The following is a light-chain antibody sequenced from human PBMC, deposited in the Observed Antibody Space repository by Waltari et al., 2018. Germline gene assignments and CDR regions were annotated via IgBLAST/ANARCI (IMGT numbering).Light chain of an antibody. CDR2: GKN. CDR3: NSRDSSGNHVV. CDR1: SLRSYY. Sequence: SSELTQDPAVSVALGQTVRITCQGDSLRSYYPSGYQQKPGQAPVLVIYGKNNRPSGIPDRFSGSSSGNTASLTITGAQAEDEADYYCNSRDSSGNHVVFGGGTKLTVL. J-gene: IGLJ2*01. V-gene: IGLV3-19*01.